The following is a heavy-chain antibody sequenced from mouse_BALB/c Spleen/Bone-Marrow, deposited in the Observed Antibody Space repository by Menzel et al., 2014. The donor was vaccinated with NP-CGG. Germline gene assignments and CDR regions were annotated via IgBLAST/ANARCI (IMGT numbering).Heavy chain of an antibody. CDR1: GYTFTSYW. V-gene: IGHV1-87*01. Sequence: QVQLQQSGAELARLGASVKLSCKASGYTFTSYWMQWVKQRPGQGLEWIGAIYPGDGDTRFTQKFKGKATLTADKSSSTAYMQLSSLASEDSAVYYRARAKRYGEMDYWGQGTSVTVSS. D-gene: IGHD2-14*01. CDR3: ARAKRYGEMDY. CDR2: IYPGDGDT. J-gene: IGHJ4*01.